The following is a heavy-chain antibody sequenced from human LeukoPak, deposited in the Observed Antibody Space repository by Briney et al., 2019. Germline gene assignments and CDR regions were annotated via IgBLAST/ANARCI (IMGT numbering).Heavy chain of an antibody. V-gene: IGHV4-39*01. CDR1: GGSISSSSYY. Sequence: SETLSLTCTVSGGSISSSSYYWGWIRQPPGKGLEWIGSIYYSGSTYYNPSLKSRVTISVDTSKNQFSLKLSSVTAADTAVYYCARPGYGDYFYFDYWGQGTLVTVSS. D-gene: IGHD4-17*01. J-gene: IGHJ4*02. CDR2: IYYSGST. CDR3: ARPGYGDYFYFDY.